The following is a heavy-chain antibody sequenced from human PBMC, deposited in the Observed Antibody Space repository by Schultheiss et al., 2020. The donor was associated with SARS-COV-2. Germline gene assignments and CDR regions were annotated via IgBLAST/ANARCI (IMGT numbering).Heavy chain of an antibody. V-gene: IGHV3-7*01. Sequence: GGSLRLSCAASGFTFSSYWMSWVRQAPGKGLEWVANIKQDGSEKYYVDSVKGRFTISRDNAKNSLYLQMNSLRAEDTAVYYCARISASLWFGEFAYYWGQGTLVTVSS. D-gene: IGHD3-10*01. CDR1: GFTFSSYW. J-gene: IGHJ4*02. CDR2: IKQDGSEK. CDR3: ARISASLWFGEFAYY.